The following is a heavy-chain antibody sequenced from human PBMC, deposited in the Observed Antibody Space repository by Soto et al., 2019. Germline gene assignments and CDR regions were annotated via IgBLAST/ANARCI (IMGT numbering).Heavy chain of an antibody. CDR3: AREEGATVANNWFDS. Sequence: VNLVESGGGLVEPGGSLRLACEASGFMFSSYWMSWVRQAPGEGLEWVANIKQDGSEIHYLDSVEGRFTIFRDNARTSLYLQMNSLRVEDTAVYFCAREEGATVANNWFDSWGQGTLVTVSS. CDR1: GFMFSSYW. V-gene: IGHV3-7*03. J-gene: IGHJ5*01. D-gene: IGHD4-17*01. CDR2: IKQDGSEI.